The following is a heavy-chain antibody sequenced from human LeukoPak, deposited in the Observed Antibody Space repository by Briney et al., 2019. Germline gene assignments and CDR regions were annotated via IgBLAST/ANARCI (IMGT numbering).Heavy chain of an antibody. CDR3: ARDPQYFHWLRYFDY. V-gene: IGHV3-7*04. Sequence: PGGFLRLSCAASGFTFSSYWMSWVRQAPGKGLEWVANIKVDGSEKYYVDSVKGRFTISRDNAKNSLYLQMNSLRAEDTAVYYCARDPQYFHWLRYFDYWGQGTLVTVSS. J-gene: IGHJ4*02. CDR1: GFTFSSYW. D-gene: IGHD3-9*01. CDR2: IKVDGSEK.